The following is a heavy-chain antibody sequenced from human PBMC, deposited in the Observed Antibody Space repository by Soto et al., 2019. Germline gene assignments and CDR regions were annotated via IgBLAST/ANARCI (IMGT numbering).Heavy chain of an antibody. CDR2: MKPNSGNT. D-gene: IGHD3-10*01. CDR3: ARARGSGRYYTPWFDP. J-gene: IGHJ5*02. Sequence: QVQLVQSGAEVKKPGASVKVSCKASGYTFTSYDINWVRQATGQGLEWMGWMKPNSGNTGYAQKFQGRVTMTRNTSISTAYMALSSLRSEDTAVYYCARARGSGRYYTPWFDPWGQGTLVTVSS. V-gene: IGHV1-8*01. CDR1: GYTFTSYD.